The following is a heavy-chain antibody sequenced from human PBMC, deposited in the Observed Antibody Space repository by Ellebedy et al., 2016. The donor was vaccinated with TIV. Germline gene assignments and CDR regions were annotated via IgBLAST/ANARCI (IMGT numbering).Heavy chain of an antibody. CDR3: TRELDKSKGWYGGAAY. CDR1: GFTFDSYA. CDR2: ISHDGSSQ. D-gene: IGHD6-19*01. Sequence: PGGSLRLSCVASGFTFDSYAMHWVRQAPGKGLEWVAVISHDGSSQYYADSVKGRFTVSRDNSITTVYLEINSLRAEDTALYYCTRELDKSKGWYGGAAYWGQGTQVTVSS. V-gene: IGHV3-30-3*01. J-gene: IGHJ4*02.